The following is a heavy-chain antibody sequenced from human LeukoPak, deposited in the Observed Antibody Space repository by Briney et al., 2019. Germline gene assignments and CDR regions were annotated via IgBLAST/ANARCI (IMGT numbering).Heavy chain of an antibody. Sequence: SVKVSCKASGGTFSSYAISWVRQAPGQGLEWMGGIIPIFGTANYAQKFQGRATITTDESTSTAYMELSSLRSEDTAVYYCASPPEEDGYNSGFVSWGQGTLVTVSS. CDR2: IIPIFGTA. D-gene: IGHD5-24*01. J-gene: IGHJ5*02. CDR3: ASPPEEDGYNSGFVS. CDR1: GGTFSSYA. V-gene: IGHV1-69*05.